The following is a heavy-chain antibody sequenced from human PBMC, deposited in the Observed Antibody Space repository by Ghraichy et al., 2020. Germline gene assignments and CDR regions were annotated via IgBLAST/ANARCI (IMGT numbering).Heavy chain of an antibody. D-gene: IGHD6-19*01. V-gene: IGHV3-53*01. CDR1: GFSVSSND. CDR3: ARRPVVAVPGSGGDN. CDR2: IYSSGTT. J-gene: IGHJ4*02. Sequence: LSLTCAASGFSVSSNDMNWVRQAPGKGLEWVSLIYSSGTTHYADSVKGRFTISRDTSKNTVYLQMNSLRAEDTVVYYCARRPVVAVPGSGGDNWGQGVLVTVSS.